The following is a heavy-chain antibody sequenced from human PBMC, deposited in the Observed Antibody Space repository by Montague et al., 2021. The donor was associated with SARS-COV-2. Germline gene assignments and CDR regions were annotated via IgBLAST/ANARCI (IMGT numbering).Heavy chain of an antibody. CDR2: KYYSGST. Sequence: SETLSLTCTVSGASISSRSYYWGWIRQPPGKGLEWIGFKYYSGSTYYNPTLKSRVTISGDTSKNQLSLKLSSVTAADTAVYYCATLPSSFTIFGVVQGYYFDDWGQGTMVTVSS. D-gene: IGHD3-3*01. J-gene: IGHJ4*02. CDR1: GASISSRSYY. V-gene: IGHV4-39*01. CDR3: ATLPSSFTIFGVVQGYYFDD.